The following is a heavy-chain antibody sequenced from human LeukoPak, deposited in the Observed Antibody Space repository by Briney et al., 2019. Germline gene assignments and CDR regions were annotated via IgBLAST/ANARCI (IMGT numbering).Heavy chain of an antibody. D-gene: IGHD3-3*01. CDR2: INHSGST. V-gene: IGHV4-34*01. Sequence: SETLSLTCAVYGGSFSGYYWSWIRQPPGKGLEWIGEINHSGSTNYNPSLKSRVTISVDTSKNQFSLKLSSVTAADTAVYCCARRILEWLVVWFDPWGQGTLVTVSS. CDR3: ARRILEWLVVWFDP. CDR1: GGSFSGYY. J-gene: IGHJ5*02.